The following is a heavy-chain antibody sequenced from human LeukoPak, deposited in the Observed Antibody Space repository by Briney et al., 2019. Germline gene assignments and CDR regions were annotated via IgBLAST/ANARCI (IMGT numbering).Heavy chain of an antibody. CDR3: ARVRGSYKDDAFDI. D-gene: IGHD2-15*01. CDR1: GGSISSGGYY. V-gene: IGHV4-31*11. CDR2: IYYSGST. Sequence: PSETLSLTCAVSGGSISSGGYYWSWIRQHPGKGLEWIGYIYYSGSTYYNPSLKSRVTISVDTSKNQVSLKLSSVTAAVTAVYYCARVRGSYKDDAFDIWGQGTMVTVSS. J-gene: IGHJ3*02.